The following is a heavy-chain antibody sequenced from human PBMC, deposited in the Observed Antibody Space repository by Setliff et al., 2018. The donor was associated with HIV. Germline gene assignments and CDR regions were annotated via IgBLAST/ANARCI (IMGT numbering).Heavy chain of an antibody. Sequence: VASVKVSYKASGYTFTDNYIHRVRQAPGQGLEWMAWINSATGGTNYAQNFQGWVTVTRDTSINTVYMELSSLKSDDTAVYYCARDYLHVFDIWGQGTMVTVS. V-gene: IGHV1-2*04. J-gene: IGHJ3*02. CDR2: INSATGGT. CDR3: ARDYLHVFDI. CDR1: GYTFTDNY.